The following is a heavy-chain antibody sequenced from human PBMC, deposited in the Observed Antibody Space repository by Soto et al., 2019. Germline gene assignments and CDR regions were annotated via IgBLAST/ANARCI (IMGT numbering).Heavy chain of an antibody. J-gene: IGHJ4*02. CDR3: AIDLAVGLVDY. V-gene: IGHV1-18*01. CDR1: GYTFTSYG. CDR2: ISAYNGNI. D-gene: IGHD6-19*01. Sequence: QVQLVQSGAEVKKPGASVKVSCKASGYTFTSYGISWVRQAPGQGLEWMGWISAYNGNIKYAQKLQGRVTMTTDTSTSTAYMELRSLTSDATAVYYCAIDLAVGLVDYWGQGTLVTVSS.